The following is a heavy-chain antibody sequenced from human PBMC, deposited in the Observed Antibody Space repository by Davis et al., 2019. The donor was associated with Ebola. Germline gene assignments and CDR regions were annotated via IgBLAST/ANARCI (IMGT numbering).Heavy chain of an antibody. D-gene: IGHD6-19*01. CDR3: ARDSSGWYRYYYGMDV. Sequence: GESLKISCAASGFTFSSYAMSWVRQAPGKGLEWVSAISGSGGSTYYADSVKGRFTISRDNSKNTLYLQMNSLRAEDTAVYYCARDSSGWYRYYYGMDVWGQGTTVTVSS. J-gene: IGHJ6*02. CDR1: GFTFSSYA. CDR2: ISGSGGST. V-gene: IGHV3-23*01.